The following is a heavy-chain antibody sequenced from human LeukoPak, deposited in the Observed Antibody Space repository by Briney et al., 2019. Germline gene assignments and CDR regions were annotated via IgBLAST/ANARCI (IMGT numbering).Heavy chain of an antibody. V-gene: IGHV3-7*01. CDR2: IKQDGSEK. Sequence: LGGSLRLSCAASGFTFISYWMSWVRQAPGKGLEWVANIKQDGSEKYYVDSVKGRFTISRDNARNSLYLQMNSLRAEDTAVYYCARGGVGVTLISWSDYWGQGTLVTVSS. J-gene: IGHJ4*02. CDR3: ARGGVGVTLISWSDY. D-gene: IGHD1-26*01. CDR1: GFTFISYW.